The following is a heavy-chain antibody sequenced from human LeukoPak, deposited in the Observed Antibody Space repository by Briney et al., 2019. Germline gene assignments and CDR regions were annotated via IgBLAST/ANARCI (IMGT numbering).Heavy chain of an antibody. Sequence: GGSLRLSCAASGFTFSSYSMHWVRQAPGKGLEWVAVIWYDGSNKYYADSVKGRFTISRDNSKNTLYLQMNSLRDEDTAVYYCARELAAWGQGTLVTVSS. D-gene: IGHD6-13*01. CDR3: ARELAA. CDR1: GFTFSSYS. J-gene: IGHJ4*02. CDR2: IWYDGSNK. V-gene: IGHV3-33*01.